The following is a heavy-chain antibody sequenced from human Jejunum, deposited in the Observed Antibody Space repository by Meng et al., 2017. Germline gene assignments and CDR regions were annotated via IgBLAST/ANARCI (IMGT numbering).Heavy chain of an antibody. J-gene: IGHJ4*02. CDR3: ARGYSGSGRAY. D-gene: IGHD3-10*01. V-gene: IGHV3-74*03. CDR1: GFTFSTFW. Sequence: GSLRLSCAASGFTFSTFWMYWVRQAPGKGLVWVSRITGDASNTTYADSVKGRFTISRDNAKNTLYLQMNSLRAEDTAVYYCARGYSGSGRAYWGQGALVTVSS. CDR2: ITGDASNT.